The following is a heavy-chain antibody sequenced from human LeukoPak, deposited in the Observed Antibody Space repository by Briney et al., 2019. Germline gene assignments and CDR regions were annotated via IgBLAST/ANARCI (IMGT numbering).Heavy chain of an antibody. D-gene: IGHD6-6*01. Sequence: SETLSLTCTVSGGSISSYYWSWLRQPPGKGLEWIGYIYYSGSTNYNPSLKSRVTISVDTSKNQFSLKLSSVTAADTAVYYCARDSSSSGDAFDIWGQGTMVTVSS. V-gene: IGHV4-59*01. CDR1: GGSISSYY. CDR3: ARDSSSSGDAFDI. CDR2: IYYSGST. J-gene: IGHJ3*02.